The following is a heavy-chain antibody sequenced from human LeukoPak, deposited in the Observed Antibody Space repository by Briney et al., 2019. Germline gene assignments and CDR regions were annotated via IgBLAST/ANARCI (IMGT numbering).Heavy chain of an antibody. CDR1: GYSFTTYW. J-gene: IGHJ4*02. Sequence: ASVKVSCKASGYSFTTYWIHWVRQAPGQGLGWMGCMNPDSGVTGYAQTFQGRVTMTRDTSINTAYMHLSSLRPDDTAVYFCARDPGYLQPDYWGQGTLVTVPS. V-gene: IGHV1-2*02. CDR3: ARDPGYLQPDY. CDR2: MNPDSGVT. D-gene: IGHD1-1*01.